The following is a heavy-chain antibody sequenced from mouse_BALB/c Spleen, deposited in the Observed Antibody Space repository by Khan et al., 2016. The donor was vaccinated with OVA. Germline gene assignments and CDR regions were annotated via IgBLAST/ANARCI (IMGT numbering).Heavy chain of an antibody. Sequence: EVELVESGGDLVKPGGSLKLSCAASGFTFSTYGMSWVRQTPDKRLEWVATVTTGGSYTYYPDSVKGRFTISRDNAKNTLYLQMSSLKSEDTVMFYCVRLAYYYDSEGFAYWGQGTLVTVSA. CDR2: VTTGGSYT. D-gene: IGHD1-1*01. CDR3: VRLAYYYDSEGFAY. J-gene: IGHJ3*01. V-gene: IGHV5-6*01. CDR1: GFTFSTYG.